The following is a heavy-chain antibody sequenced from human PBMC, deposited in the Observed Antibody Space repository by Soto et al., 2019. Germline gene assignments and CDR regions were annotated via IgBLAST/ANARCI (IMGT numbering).Heavy chain of an antibody. D-gene: IGHD3-3*01. Sequence: QITLNESGPTVVRPTETLTLTCRFSGFSLTTSGVGVGWVRQSPGKAPEWLALIYWDDDKRYSESLKSRLTITRDTSKNQVVLTVANLDPTDTATYYCAHRVLRTVFGLVTTTAIYFDLWGQGTPGRRLL. V-gene: IGHV2-5*02. CDR1: GFSLTTSGVG. CDR2: IYWDDDK. CDR3: AHRVLRTVFGLVTTTAIYFDL. J-gene: IGHJ4*02.